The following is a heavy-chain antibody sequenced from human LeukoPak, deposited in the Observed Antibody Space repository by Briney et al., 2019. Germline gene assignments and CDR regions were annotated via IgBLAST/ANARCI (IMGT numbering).Heavy chain of an antibody. CDR1: GFTFSSYA. D-gene: IGHD1-26*01. V-gene: IGHV3-23*01. J-gene: IGHJ4*02. CDR2: ISGSGGST. CDR3: AKVRLSGSYYFDY. Sequence: GGSLRLSCAASGFTFSSYAMSWVRPAPGKGLEWVSAISGSGGSTYYADSVKGRFTISRDNSKNTLYLQMNSLRAEDTAVYYCAKVRLSGSYYFDYWGQGTLVTVSS.